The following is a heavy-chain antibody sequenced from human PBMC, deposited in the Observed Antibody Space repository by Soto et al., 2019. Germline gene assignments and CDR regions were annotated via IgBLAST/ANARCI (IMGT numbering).Heavy chain of an antibody. V-gene: IGHV3-30-3*01. CDR1: GFTFNNDI. D-gene: IGHD3-10*01. Sequence: GGSLRLSCAASGFTFNNDIMHWVRQAPGKGLEWVAMILHDGNNKYYADSVKGRFTISRDNSKSTLYLQMNSLITEDTAIYYCARDDEDGSYCDLGYWGQGT. CDR2: ILHDGNNK. CDR3: ARDDEDGSYCDLGY. J-gene: IGHJ4*02.